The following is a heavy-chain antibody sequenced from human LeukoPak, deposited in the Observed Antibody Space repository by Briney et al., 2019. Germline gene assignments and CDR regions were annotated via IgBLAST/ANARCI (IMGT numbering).Heavy chain of an antibody. CDR3: AMRDRGYGLDI. Sequence: GGSLTLSCAASGFILRVYDLIWVRQAPGKGLNWVSIINGGGDIIMYEDSVKGRFTISRDNSKNTFYLQMIYLRVEDTAVYYCAMRDRGYGLDIWGQGTMVTVSS. V-gene: IGHV3-23*01. CDR2: INGGGDII. CDR1: GFILRVYD. J-gene: IGHJ3*02. D-gene: IGHD3-10*01.